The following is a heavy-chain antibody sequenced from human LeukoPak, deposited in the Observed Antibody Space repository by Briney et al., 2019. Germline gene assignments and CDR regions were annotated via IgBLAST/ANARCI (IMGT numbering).Heavy chain of an antibody. V-gene: IGHV3-23*01. CDR3: AKGPGGIAARPEYDY. D-gene: IGHD6-6*01. CDR2: ISGSGGNT. Sequence: GSQRLSCGASGFTFSSYAMSWVCQAPGKGLEGVSGISGSGGNTYYADSVKGRFTISRDNSKNTLYLQMNSLRAEDTAVYYCAKGPGGIAARPEYDYWGQGTLVTVSS. CDR1: GFTFSSYA. J-gene: IGHJ4*02.